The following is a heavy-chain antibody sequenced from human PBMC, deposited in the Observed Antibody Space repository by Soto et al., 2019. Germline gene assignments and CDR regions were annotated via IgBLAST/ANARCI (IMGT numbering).Heavy chain of an antibody. CDR2: ISTYNGNT. J-gene: IGHJ4*02. D-gene: IGHD2-2*01. V-gene: IGHV1-18*01. Sequence: ASVKVSCKTSGYTFNTYYLRWLRQAPGQGLEWIGLISTYNGNTNYLPKFQGRITMTTDTSTSTAYMELRSLRSDDTALYFCARDTSNYFDFWGQGTPVTVSS. CDR1: GYTFNTYY. CDR3: ARDTSNYFDF.